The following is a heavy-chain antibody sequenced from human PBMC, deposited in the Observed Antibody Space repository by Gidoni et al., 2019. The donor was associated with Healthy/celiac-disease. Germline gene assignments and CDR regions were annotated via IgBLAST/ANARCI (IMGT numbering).Heavy chain of an antibody. CDR3: AKVLGFFFEIGSYGMDV. Sequence: EVQLLESGGGLVQPGGSLRLSCAASGFTFSSSAMSWVRQAPGKGLEWVSAISGSGGSTYYADSVKGRFTISRDKSKNTLYLQRNSLRAEDTAVYYCAKVLGFFFEIGSYGMDVWGQGTTVTVSS. CDR2: ISGSGGST. D-gene: IGHD3-3*01. CDR1: GFTFSSSA. V-gene: IGHV3-23*01. J-gene: IGHJ6*02.